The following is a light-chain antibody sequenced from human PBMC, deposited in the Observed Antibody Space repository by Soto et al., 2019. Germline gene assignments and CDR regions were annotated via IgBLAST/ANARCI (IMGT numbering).Light chain of an antibody. V-gene: IGLV3-1*01. CDR1: KLGDKY. CDR3: QAWDSSTVV. Sequence: SYELTQPHSVSVSPGQTASITCSGDKLGDKYACWYQQKPGQSTVLVIYQDSKRPSGIHERFSGSNSGNTATLTISGTQAMDEADYYCQAWDSSTVVFGGGTKLTVL. CDR2: QDS. J-gene: IGLJ2*01.